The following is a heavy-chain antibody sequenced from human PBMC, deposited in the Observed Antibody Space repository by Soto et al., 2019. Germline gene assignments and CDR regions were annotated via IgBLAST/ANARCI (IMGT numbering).Heavy chain of an antibody. CDR2: ISAYNGNT. CDR3: ARDPDISTSPGGTKDDY. CDR1: GYTFTSYC. Sequence: ASVKVSCKASGYTFTSYCISWVRQAPGQGLEWMGWISAYNGNTNYAQKLQGRVTMTTDTSTSTAYMELRSLRSDDTAVYYCARDPDISTSPGGTKDDYWGQGTLVTVSS. J-gene: IGHJ4*02. D-gene: IGHD2-2*01. V-gene: IGHV1-18*01.